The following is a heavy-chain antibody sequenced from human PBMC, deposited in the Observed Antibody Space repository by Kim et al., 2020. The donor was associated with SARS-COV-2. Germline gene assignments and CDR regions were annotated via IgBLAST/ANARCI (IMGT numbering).Heavy chain of an antibody. V-gene: IGHV1-18*01. CDR1: GYTFTSYG. J-gene: IGHJ6*02. Sequence: ASVKVSCKASGYTFTSYGISWVRQAPGQGLEWMGWISAYNGNTNYAQKLQGRVTMTTDTSTSTAYMELRSLRSDDTAVYYCARDGRWLLGYYYYGMDVWGQGTTVTVSS. D-gene: IGHD3-22*01. CDR2: ISAYNGNT. CDR3: ARDGRWLLGYYYYGMDV.